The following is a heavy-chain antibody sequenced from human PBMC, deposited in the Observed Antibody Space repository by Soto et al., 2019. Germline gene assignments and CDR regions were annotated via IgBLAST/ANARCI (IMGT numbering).Heavy chain of an antibody. J-gene: IGHJ4*02. CDR2: IKQDGSEK. CDR3: ARAPGYSSGWYRY. CDR1: GFTFSSYW. V-gene: IGHV3-7*01. Sequence: GGSLRLSCAASGFTFSSYWMSWVRQAPGKGLEWVANIKQDGSEKYYVDSVKGRFTISRDNAKNSLYLQMNSLRAEDTAVYYCARAPGYSSGWYRYWGQGTLVTVSS. D-gene: IGHD6-19*01.